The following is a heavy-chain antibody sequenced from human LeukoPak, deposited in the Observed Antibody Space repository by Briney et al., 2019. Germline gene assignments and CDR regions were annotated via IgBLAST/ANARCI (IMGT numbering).Heavy chain of an antibody. CDR2: ISSSGSTI. CDR3: ARDYYDSTGYYYFDY. Sequence: GGSLRLSCAASGFTFSDYYMSWIRQAPGKGLEWVSYISSSGSTIYYADSVKGRFTISRDNAKNSLYLQMNSLRAEDTAVYYCARDYYDSTGYYYFDYGGQGTLVTVSS. D-gene: IGHD3-22*01. V-gene: IGHV3-11*04. CDR1: GFTFSDYY. J-gene: IGHJ4*02.